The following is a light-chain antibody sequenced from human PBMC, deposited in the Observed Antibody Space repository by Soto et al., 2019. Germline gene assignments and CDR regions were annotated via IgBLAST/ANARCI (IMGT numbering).Light chain of an antibody. CDR3: SSYSSDTTPVI. J-gene: IGLJ2*01. Sequence: QSVLTQPASVSGSPGQSITISCTGTSSDFGSYSVVSWYQQHPGKAPKLLIYEGTKRPSGVSNRFSGSKSGNTASLTISGLQAEDEADYYCSSYSSDTTPVIFGGGTKVTVL. CDR2: EGT. CDR1: SSDFGSYSV. V-gene: IGLV2-14*02.